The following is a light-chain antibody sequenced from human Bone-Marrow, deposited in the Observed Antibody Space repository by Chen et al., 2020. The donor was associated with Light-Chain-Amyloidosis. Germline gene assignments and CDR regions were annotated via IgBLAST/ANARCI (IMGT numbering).Light chain of an antibody. CDR3: LQSYSLPRT. Sequence: DIQMTQSPASLPASVGDRVTITCRASQNIGSHLNWYQQKPGKAPQILIYATTSLQSVVPSRFSGSGSVTDFTLTITRLQPEDFATYYCLQSYSLPRTFGQGARVEVK. CDR1: QNIGSH. V-gene: IGKV1-39*01. J-gene: IGKJ1*01. CDR2: ATT.